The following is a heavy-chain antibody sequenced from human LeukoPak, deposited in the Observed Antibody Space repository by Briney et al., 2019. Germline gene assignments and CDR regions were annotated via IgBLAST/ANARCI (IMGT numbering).Heavy chain of an antibody. CDR2: MYDSVRT. V-gene: IGHV4-59*11. CDR3: ATIKRGNIYGYFDF. D-gene: IGHD5-18*01. Sequence: SETLSLTCTVPGGSISSHYWSRIRQPPGKGLEWIGYMYDSVRTKDNPSLKSRVTLSADTSKNQFSLRLSSVTAADTAVYYCATIKRGNIYGYFDFWGQGILVTVSS. CDR1: GGSISSHY. J-gene: IGHJ4*02.